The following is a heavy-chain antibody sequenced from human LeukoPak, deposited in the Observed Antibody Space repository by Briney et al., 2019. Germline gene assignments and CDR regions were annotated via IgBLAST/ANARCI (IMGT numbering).Heavy chain of an antibody. CDR1: GFTVRYNS. J-gene: IGHJ4*02. Sequence: PGGSLRLSCAASGFTVRYNSMTWVRQAPGKGLEWVSGISDSGDSTYYADSVKGRFTISRDNSKNTLYLQMNSLRAEDTAIYYCAKTKIVATFFDYWGQGTLVTVSS. CDR2: ISDSGDST. V-gene: IGHV3-23*01. CDR3: AKTKIVATFFDY. D-gene: IGHD5-12*01.